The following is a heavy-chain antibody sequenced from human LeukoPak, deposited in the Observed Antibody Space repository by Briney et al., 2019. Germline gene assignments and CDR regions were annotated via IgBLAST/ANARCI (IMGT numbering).Heavy chain of an antibody. Sequence: SSETLSLTCTVSGGSITSYYWSWIRQPPGKGLEWIGCISNSMNTEYNPSLKSRVTISVDTSNNHFSLRLTSVTAADTAVYYCARHVRGSIWYDYFDYWGQGTLVTVSS. D-gene: IGHD3-10*02. CDR2: ISNSMNT. CDR3: ARHVRGSIWYDYFDY. CDR1: GGSITSYY. V-gene: IGHV4-59*08. J-gene: IGHJ4*02.